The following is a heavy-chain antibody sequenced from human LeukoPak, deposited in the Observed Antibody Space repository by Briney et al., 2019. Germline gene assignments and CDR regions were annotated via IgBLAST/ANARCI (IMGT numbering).Heavy chain of an antibody. CDR1: GYTFTSYG. V-gene: IGHV1-18*01. J-gene: IGHJ6*03. CDR3: ARVGLNSSSWYYYYYYYMDV. CDR2: ISAYNGNT. Sequence: GASVKVSCKASGYTFTSYGISWVRRAPGQGLEWMGWISAYNGNTNYAQKLQGRVTMTTDTSTSTAYMELRSLRSDDTAVYYCARVGLNSSSWYYYYYYYMDVWGKGTTVTVSS. D-gene: IGHD6-13*01.